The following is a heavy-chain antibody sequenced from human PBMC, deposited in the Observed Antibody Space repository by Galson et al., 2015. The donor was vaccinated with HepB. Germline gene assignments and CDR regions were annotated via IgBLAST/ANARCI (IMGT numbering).Heavy chain of an antibody. CDR1: GFTFSNAW. CDR3: TTPLVVGDFDY. Sequence: SLRLSCAASGFTFSNAWMSWVRQAPGKGLEWVGRIKSKTDGGTTDYAAPVKGRFTISRDDSKNTLYLQMNSLKTEDTAVYYCTTPLVVGDFDYWGQGTLVTVSS. D-gene: IGHD2-21*01. CDR2: IKSKTDGGTT. J-gene: IGHJ4*02. V-gene: IGHV3-15*01.